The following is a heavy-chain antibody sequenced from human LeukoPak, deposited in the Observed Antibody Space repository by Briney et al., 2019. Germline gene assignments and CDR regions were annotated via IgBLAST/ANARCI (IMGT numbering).Heavy chain of an antibody. Sequence: VASVKVSCKASGYTFTRYYMHWVRQAPGQGLEWMGWINPNSGGTNYAQKFQGRVTMTRDTSISTAYMELSRLRSDDTAVYYCARVRPKMTTVTPGWFDPWGQGTLVTVSS. CDR2: INPNSGGT. CDR1: GYTFTRYY. CDR3: ARVRPKMTTVTPGWFDP. V-gene: IGHV1-2*02. J-gene: IGHJ5*02. D-gene: IGHD4-11*01.